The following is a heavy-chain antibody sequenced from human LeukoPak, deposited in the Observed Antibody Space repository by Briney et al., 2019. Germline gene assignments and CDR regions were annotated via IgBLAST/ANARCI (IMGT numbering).Heavy chain of an antibody. J-gene: IGHJ4*02. CDR3: ARVPGIAVALHFDY. CDR1: GYTFTSYG. D-gene: IGHD6-19*01. V-gene: IGHV1-18*01. CDR2: ISAYNGNT. Sequence: ASVKVSCKASGYTFTSYGISWVRQAPGQGLEWMGWISAYNGNTNYAQKLQGRVTMTTDTSTGTAYMELRSLRSDDTAVYYCARVPGIAVALHFDYWGQGTLVTVSS.